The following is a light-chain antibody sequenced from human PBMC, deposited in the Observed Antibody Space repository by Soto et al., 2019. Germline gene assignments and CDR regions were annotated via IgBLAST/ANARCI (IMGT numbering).Light chain of an antibody. J-gene: IGLJ1*01. V-gene: IGLV2-14*01. CDR3: SSYTSSSTAYV. Sequence: QSALTQPASVSGSPGQTTTISCTGTSSDVGGYSYVSWYQQHPGKAPKLMIYDVSNRPSGVSNRFSGSKSGNTASLTISGLQAEDEADYYCSSYTSSSTAYVFGTGTKVTVL. CDR2: DVS. CDR1: SSDVGGYSY.